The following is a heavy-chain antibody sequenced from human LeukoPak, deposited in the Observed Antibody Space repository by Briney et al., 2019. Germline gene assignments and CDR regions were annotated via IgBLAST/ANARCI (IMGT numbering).Heavy chain of an antibody. V-gene: IGHV3-48*04. J-gene: IGHJ6*02. CDR3: ARVPGVPPYYYGMDV. Sequence: GGSLTLSCAASGFSFSSFSMNWVRQAPGKGLEWVSYISSSGSTIYYADSVKGRFTISRDNAKNSLYLQMNSLRAEDTAVYYCARVPGVPPYYYGMDVWGQGTTVTVSS. CDR2: ISSSGSTI. CDR1: GFSFSSFS. D-gene: IGHD1-1*01.